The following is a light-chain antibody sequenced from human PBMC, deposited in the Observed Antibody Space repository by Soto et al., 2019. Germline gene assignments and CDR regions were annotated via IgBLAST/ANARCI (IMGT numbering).Light chain of an antibody. V-gene: IGKV3-20*01. Sequence: EIVLTQSPGTLSLSPGESATLSCRATQSVSSSFLAWYQQKPGLAPRLLIYGASTRATGIPDRFSGSGSGTAFTLTISRLEPEDFEVYYCPLYGSSPLTFGPGTKVDIK. CDR3: PLYGSSPLT. CDR1: QSVSSSF. J-gene: IGKJ3*01. CDR2: GAS.